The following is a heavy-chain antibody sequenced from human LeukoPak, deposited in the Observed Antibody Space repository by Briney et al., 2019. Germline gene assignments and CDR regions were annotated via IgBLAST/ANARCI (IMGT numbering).Heavy chain of an antibody. CDR1: GFTVSSNY. D-gene: IGHD2-15*01. J-gene: IGHJ4*02. V-gene: IGHV3-53*01. CDR2: IYSGGTT. Sequence: PGGSLRLSCAASGFTVSSNYMTWVRQAPGKGLERVSVIYSGGTTDYADSVEGRFTISRDSSKTTLYLQMNSLRAEDTAFYYCARDHCSGGSCYSAYWGQGTLVTVSS. CDR3: ARDHCSGGSCYSAY.